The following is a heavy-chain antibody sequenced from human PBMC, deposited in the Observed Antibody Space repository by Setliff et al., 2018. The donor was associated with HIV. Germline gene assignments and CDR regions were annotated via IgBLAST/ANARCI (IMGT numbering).Heavy chain of an antibody. CDR1: GGSISSGSYY. J-gene: IGHJ6*03. Sequence: PSETLSLTCTVSGGSISSGSYYWSWIRQPAGKGLEWIGHIYTSGSTYYYPSLKSRVTISVDTSKNQFSLKLSSVTAADTAVYYCARTRGGCMTSSCPTSYYYYYMDVWGRGTTVTVSS. V-gene: IGHV4-61*09. CDR3: ARTRGGCMTSSCPTSYYYYYMDV. CDR2: IYTSGST. D-gene: IGHD2-2*01.